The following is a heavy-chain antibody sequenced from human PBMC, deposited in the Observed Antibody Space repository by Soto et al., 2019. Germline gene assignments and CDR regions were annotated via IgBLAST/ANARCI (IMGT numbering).Heavy chain of an antibody. V-gene: IGHV3-11*01. D-gene: IGHD2-15*01. Sequence: QVQLVESGGGLVKPGACLRLSCAASGFSFSDYYMSWIREAPGKGLEWVSYIRGSGSTKCYADCVKGRLTISRDNAKNLPYVQMNSLRAEDTAVYYCARAGPDIVVVVGETPGYYGMDVWGQGTTVTVSS. CDR3: ARAGPDIVVVVGETPGYYGMDV. CDR1: GFSFSDYY. CDR2: IRGSGSTK. J-gene: IGHJ6*02.